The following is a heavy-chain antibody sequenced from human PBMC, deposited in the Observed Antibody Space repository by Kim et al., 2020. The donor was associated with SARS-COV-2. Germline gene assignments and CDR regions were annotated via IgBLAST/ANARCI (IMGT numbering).Heavy chain of an antibody. Sequence: PSLKSRVTISADTSKNQFSLKLSSVTAADTAVYYCARVAQWLVPYYFDYWGQGTLVTVSS. V-gene: IGHV4-59*01. J-gene: IGHJ4*02. CDR3: ARVAQWLVPYYFDY. D-gene: IGHD6-19*01.